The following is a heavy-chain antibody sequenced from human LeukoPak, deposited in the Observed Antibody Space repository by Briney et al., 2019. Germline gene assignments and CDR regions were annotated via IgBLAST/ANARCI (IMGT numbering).Heavy chain of an antibody. J-gene: IGHJ5*02. CDR2: ISANNGNT. CDR3: ARTVGDRADP. Sequence: ASVKVSCKASGYPFTTYGFIWVRQAPGLGLEWMGWISANNGNTKYGQKFQGRVTMTTDTTTETAYMELRSLRFDDTAIYYCARTVGDRADPWGQGSLATVSS. CDR1: GYPFTTYG. V-gene: IGHV1-18*01. D-gene: IGHD2-21*01.